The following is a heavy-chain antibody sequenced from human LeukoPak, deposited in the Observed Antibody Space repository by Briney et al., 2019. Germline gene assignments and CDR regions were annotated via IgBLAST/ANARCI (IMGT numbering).Heavy chain of an antibody. D-gene: IGHD7-27*01. CDR2: INPNSGDT. CDR3: ASQELGIGGPSFDY. CDR1: GYTFTAYF. Sequence: ASVKVSCKASGYTFTAYFMHWVRQAPGQGLEWMGWINPNSGDTYYPQNFQGRVTMTRDTSISTAYMELSRLTSDDTAVYYCASQELGIGGPSFDYWGQGTLVTVSS. J-gene: IGHJ4*02. V-gene: IGHV1-2*02.